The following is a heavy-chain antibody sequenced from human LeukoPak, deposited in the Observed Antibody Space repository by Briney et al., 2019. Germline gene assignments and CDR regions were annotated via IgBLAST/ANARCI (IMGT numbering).Heavy chain of an antibody. CDR1: GFPFNSYS. D-gene: IGHD5-12*01. Sequence: GGSLRFSCVASGFPFNSYSMNWVRQAPGKGLEWLSYITDTGSSIFYAESVKGRFTISRDNARNALYLQMNSLRADDTAIYYCARDRPLSGYDFDSWGQGTLVTVSS. CDR3: ARDRPLSGYDFDS. CDR2: ITDTGSSI. V-gene: IGHV3-48*01. J-gene: IGHJ4*02.